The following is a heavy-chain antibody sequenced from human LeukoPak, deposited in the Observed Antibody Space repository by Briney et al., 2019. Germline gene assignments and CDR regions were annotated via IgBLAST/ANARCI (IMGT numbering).Heavy chain of an antibody. CDR1: GYTFTGYY. Sequence: ASMKVSCKASGYTFTGYYMHWVRQAPGQGLEWMGWINPNSGGTNYAQKFQGRVTMTRDTSISTAYMELSRLRSDDTAVYYCARVVYNWNYGWFDPWGQGTLVTVSS. V-gene: IGHV1-2*02. J-gene: IGHJ5*02. CDR3: ARVVYNWNYGWFDP. CDR2: INPNSGGT. D-gene: IGHD1-7*01.